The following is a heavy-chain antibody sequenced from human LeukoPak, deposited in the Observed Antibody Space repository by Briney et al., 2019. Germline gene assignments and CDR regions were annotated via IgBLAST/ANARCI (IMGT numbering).Heavy chain of an antibody. CDR1: GGSISSSSYY. CDR2: IYYSGST. Sequence: PSETLSLTCTVSGGSISSSSYYWGWIRQPPGKGLEWIGSIYYSGSTYYNPSLKSRVTISVDTSKNQFSLKLSSVTAADTAVYYCARGGGELRYFDWLEIPEDVPFDYWGQGTLVTVSS. J-gene: IGHJ4*02. CDR3: ARGGGELRYFDWLEIPEDVPFDY. V-gene: IGHV4-39*07. D-gene: IGHD3-9*01.